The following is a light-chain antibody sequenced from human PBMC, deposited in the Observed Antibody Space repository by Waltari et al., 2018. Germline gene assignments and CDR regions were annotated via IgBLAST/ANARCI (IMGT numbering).Light chain of an antibody. CDR3: CSYAGSSTYV. V-gene: IGLV2-23*01. CDR2: AGS. Sequence: QSALTQPASVSGSPRQSITISCTGTSSDVGGYNLVSWYQQHPGKAPKLMIYAGSKRPSGVSNRFSGSKSGNTASLTISGLQAEDEADYYCCSYAGSSTYVFGTGTKVTVL. CDR1: SSDVGGYNL. J-gene: IGLJ1*01.